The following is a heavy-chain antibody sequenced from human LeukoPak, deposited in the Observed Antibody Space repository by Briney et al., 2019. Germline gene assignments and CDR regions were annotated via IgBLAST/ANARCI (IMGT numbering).Heavy chain of an antibody. CDR2: ISGSGGST. CDR1: GFTFSSYA. J-gene: IGHJ4*02. D-gene: IGHD6-13*01. Sequence: GGSLRLSCAASGFTFSSYAMSWVRQAPGKGLEWVSAISGSGGSTYYADSVKGRFTISRDNSKNTLYLQMNSLRAEDTAVYYCAKGEAAAGTGFRGFDYWGQGTMVTVSS. V-gene: IGHV3-23*01. CDR3: AKGEAAAGTGFRGFDY.